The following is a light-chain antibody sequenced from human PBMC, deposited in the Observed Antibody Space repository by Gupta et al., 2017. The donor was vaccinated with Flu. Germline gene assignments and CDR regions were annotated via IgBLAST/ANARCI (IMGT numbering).Light chain of an antibody. CDR2: EDN. CDR1: SGSIASNY. CDR3: QSFDSSTRV. Sequence: NFMLTQPHSVSESPGKTVTISCTRSSGSIASNYVQWYQQRPGSSPTIVIYEDNQRASGVPDRFPGSIDSSSNSASLTISGLKTEDEADYYCQSFDSSTRVFGGGTKLTVL. V-gene: IGLV6-57*01. J-gene: IGLJ3*02.